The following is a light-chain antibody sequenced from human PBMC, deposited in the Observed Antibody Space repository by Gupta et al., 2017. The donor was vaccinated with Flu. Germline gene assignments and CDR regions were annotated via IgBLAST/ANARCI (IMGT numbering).Light chain of an antibody. CDR2: RNT. CDR1: DTNIGEGYD. Sequence: QSILTQPPSVSGAPGQRVTISSAGGDTNIGEGYDGHWYRQIRGTAPKLLIFRNTRRPAGVPERISGSGSGASASLAITGVQTEDEADYYCQSYDSRLSSWVFGGGTKLTVL. V-gene: IGLV1-40*01. J-gene: IGLJ3*02. CDR3: QSYDSRLSSWV.